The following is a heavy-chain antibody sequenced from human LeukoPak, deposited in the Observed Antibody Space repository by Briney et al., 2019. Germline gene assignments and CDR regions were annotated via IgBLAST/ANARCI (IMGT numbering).Heavy chain of an antibody. Sequence: ASVKVSCKTSGYTFTAYYIHWVRQAPGQGLEWMGWISPNSGGTSSAQKFQGRVTMTRDTSISTSYMELSSLRSDDTAVFYCARGGTGSMALDYWGLGTLVTVSS. CDR2: ISPNSGGT. J-gene: IGHJ4*02. V-gene: IGHV1-2*02. CDR3: ARGGTGSMALDY. D-gene: IGHD1/OR15-1a*01. CDR1: GYTFTAYY.